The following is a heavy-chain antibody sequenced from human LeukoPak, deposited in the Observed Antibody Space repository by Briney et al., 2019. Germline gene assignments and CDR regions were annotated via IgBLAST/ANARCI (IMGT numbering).Heavy chain of an antibody. V-gene: IGHV3-48*01. CDR2: ISSSNTI. J-gene: IGHJ4*02. CDR1: GFTFSSYS. CDR3: VPSYCSTTSCYHYFEY. Sequence: PEGSLRLSCAASGFTFSSYSMNWVRQAPGKGLEWVSYISSSNTIYYADSVKGRFTISRDNAKNSLYLQMNSLGAEDTAVYYCVPSYCSTTSCYHYFEYWGQGTLVTVSS. D-gene: IGHD2-2*01.